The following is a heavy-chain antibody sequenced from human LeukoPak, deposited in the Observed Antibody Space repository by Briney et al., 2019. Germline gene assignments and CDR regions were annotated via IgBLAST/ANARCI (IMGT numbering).Heavy chain of an antibody. CDR1: GFTFSSYW. V-gene: IGHV3-7*01. J-gene: IGHJ6*03. CDR2: IKQDGSEK. CDR3: AREEVVPAAYYYYYYMDV. Sequence: GGSLRLSCAASGFTFSSYWMSWVRQAPGKGLEWVANIKQDGSEKYYVDSVKGRFTISRDNAKSSLYLQMNSLRAEDTAVYYCAREEVVPAAYYYYYYMDVWGKGTTVTVSS. D-gene: IGHD2-2*01.